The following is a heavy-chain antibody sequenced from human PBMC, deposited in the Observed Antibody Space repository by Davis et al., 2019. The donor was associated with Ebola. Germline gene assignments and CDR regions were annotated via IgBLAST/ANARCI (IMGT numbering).Heavy chain of an antibody. J-gene: IGHJ6*02. D-gene: IGHD3-3*01. CDR2: IRGSGGNI. V-gene: IGHV3-21*01. CDR1: GFTFSSYG. CDR3: ATGRSGSLVYGMDV. Sequence: GESLKISCAASGFTFSSYGMHWVRQAPGKGLEWVSSIRGSGGNINYADSVQGRFIISRDNTNNSLFLQMNSLRPEDTAVYYCATGRSGSLVYGMDVWGQGTTVTVSS.